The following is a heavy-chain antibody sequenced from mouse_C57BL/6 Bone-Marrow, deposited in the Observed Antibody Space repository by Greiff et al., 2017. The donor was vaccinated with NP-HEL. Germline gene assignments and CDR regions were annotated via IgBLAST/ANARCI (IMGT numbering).Heavy chain of an antibody. CDR3: ARGGSTVVATHWYFDV. CDR2: IDPNSGGT. J-gene: IGHJ1*03. D-gene: IGHD1-1*01. Sequence: QVQLKQPGAELVKPGASVKLSCKASGYTFTSYWMHWVKQRPGRGLEWIGRIDPNSGGTKYNEKFKSKATLTVDNPSSTAYMQLSSLTSEDSAVYYCARGGSTVVATHWYFDVWGTGTTVTVSS. CDR1: GYTFTSYW. V-gene: IGHV1-72*01.